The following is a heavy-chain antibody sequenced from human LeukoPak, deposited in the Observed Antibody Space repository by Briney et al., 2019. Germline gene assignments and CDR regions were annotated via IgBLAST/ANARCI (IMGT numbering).Heavy chain of an antibody. D-gene: IGHD3-16*02. CDR1: GGSFSGHY. CDR2: INHSGST. V-gene: IGHV4-34*01. J-gene: IGHJ5*02. Sequence: SETLSLTCAVYGGSFSGHYWSWIRQPPGKGLEWIGEINHSGSTNYNPSLKSRVTISVDTSKNQFSLKLSSVTAADTAVYYCARGLKGRPRFRLGELSRDNWFDPWGQGTLVTVSS. CDR3: ARGLKGRPRFRLGELSRDNWFDP.